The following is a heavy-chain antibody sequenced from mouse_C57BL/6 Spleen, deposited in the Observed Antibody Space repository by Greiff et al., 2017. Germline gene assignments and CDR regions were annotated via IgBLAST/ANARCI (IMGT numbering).Heavy chain of an antibody. D-gene: IGHD2-4*01. CDR1: GYTFTDHT. CDR2: IYPRDGST. Sequence: QVQLQQSDAELVKPGASVKISCKVSGYTFTDHTIHWMKQRPEQGLEWIGYIYPRDGSTKYNEKFKGKATLPADKSSSTAYMQLNSLTSEDSAVDFCARYDYERDYFDYWGQGTTLTVSS. V-gene: IGHV1-78*01. CDR3: ARYDYERDYFDY. J-gene: IGHJ2*01.